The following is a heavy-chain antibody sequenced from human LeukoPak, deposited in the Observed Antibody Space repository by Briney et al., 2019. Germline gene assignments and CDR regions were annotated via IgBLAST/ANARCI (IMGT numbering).Heavy chain of an antibody. CDR3: ARHGLSGYYWNAMDY. CDR1: GGSISSYY. CDR2: IYDSGST. D-gene: IGHD3-22*01. V-gene: IGHV4-59*08. Sequence: SETLSLTCTVSGGSISSYYWSWIRQPPGKGLEWIGYIYDSGSTNYNPSLKSRVTISLETSKNQFSLKLNSLTAADTAVYYCARHGLSGYYWNAMDYWGQGTMVTVSA. J-gene: IGHJ4*02.